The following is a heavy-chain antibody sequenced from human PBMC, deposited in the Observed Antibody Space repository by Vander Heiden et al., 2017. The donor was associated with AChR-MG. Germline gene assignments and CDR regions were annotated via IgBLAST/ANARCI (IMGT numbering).Heavy chain of an antibody. D-gene: IGHD1-26*01. Sequence: EVQLLESGGGLVQPGGSLRLSCAASGFTFSSYAMSWVRQAPGKGLEWVSAISGSGGSTYYADSVKGRFTISRDNSKNTRYLKMNSLRAEETAVYYCAKALRGGGASTYYFDYWGQGTLVTVSS. J-gene: IGHJ4*02. CDR2: ISGSGGST. CDR3: AKALRGGGASTYYFDY. V-gene: IGHV3-23*01. CDR1: GFTFSSYA.